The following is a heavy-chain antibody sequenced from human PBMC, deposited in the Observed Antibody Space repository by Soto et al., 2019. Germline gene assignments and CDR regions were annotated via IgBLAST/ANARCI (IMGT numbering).Heavy chain of an antibody. CDR2: IYHSGTT. CDR3: ASKRNYFYGSDV. Sequence: SETLSLTCVVSGGSVSRGGYSWNWVRQPPGRALEWIGHIYHSGTTDYNPSLKSRVTISIDRSKNQFTLYLNSVTAADSAMYYCASKRNYFYGSDVWGQVTTVTVSS. V-gene: IGHV4-30-2*01. CDR1: GGSVSRGGYS. J-gene: IGHJ6*02.